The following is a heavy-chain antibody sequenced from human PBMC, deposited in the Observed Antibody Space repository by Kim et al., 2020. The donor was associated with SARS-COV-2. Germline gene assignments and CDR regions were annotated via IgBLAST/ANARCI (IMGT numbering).Heavy chain of an antibody. Sequence: GGSLRLSCAASGFTFSSYAMSWVRQAPGKGLEWVSGISGSGGSTYYADSVKGRFTISRDNSKNTLYLQMNSLRVEDTAVYYCAKGGGYYYDSSGMIFDYWGQGTLVTVSS. CDR3: AKGGGYYYDSSGMIFDY. J-gene: IGHJ4*02. CDR2: ISGSGGST. CDR1: GFTFSSYA. V-gene: IGHV3-23*01. D-gene: IGHD3-22*01.